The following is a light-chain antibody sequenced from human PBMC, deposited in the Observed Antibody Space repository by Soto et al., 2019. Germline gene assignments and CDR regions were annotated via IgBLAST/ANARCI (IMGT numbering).Light chain of an antibody. Sequence: MTQSPLSLSVTPGEPASISCRSSQSLLHSNGYDYLDWYLQKPGKAPKLLIYAASSLQSGVPSRFSGSGSETDFTLTISSLQPEDFATYYCQQANTFPSWTFGQGTKVDIK. CDR3: QQANTFPSWT. CDR1: QSLLHSNGYDY. J-gene: IGKJ1*01. CDR2: AAS. V-gene: IGKV1-12*02.